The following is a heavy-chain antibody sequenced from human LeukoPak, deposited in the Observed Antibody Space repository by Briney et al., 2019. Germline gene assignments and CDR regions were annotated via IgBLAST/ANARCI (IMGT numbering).Heavy chain of an antibody. V-gene: IGHV1-69*05. Sequence: SVKLSCTASGATFSSYAISWVRQAPGQGLEWMGGIIPIFGTANYAQKFQGRVTITTDESTSTANMELSSLRSEDTAVYYCARNLNDYYGSGSYYNWFDPWGQGTLVTVSS. CDR3: ARNLNDYYGSGSYYNWFDP. CDR1: GATFSSYA. D-gene: IGHD3-10*01. J-gene: IGHJ5*02. CDR2: IIPIFGTA.